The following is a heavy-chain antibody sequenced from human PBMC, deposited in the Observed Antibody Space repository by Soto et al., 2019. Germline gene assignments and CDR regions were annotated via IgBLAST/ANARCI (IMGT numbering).Heavy chain of an antibody. J-gene: IGHJ4*02. Sequence: SETLSLTCAVYGGSFSGYYWSWIRQPPGKGLEWIGEINHSGSTNYNPSLKSRVTISVDTSKNQFSLKLSSVTAADTAVYYCASGLYSSGTFDYWGQGTLVTVSS. CDR1: GGSFSGYY. CDR3: ASGLYSSGTFDY. D-gene: IGHD3-22*01. V-gene: IGHV4-34*01. CDR2: INHSGST.